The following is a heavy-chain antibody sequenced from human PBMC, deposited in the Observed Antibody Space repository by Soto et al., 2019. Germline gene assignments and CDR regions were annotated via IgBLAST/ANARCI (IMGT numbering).Heavy chain of an antibody. V-gene: IGHV1-24*01. Sequence: ASVKVSCKVSGYTLTELSMHWVRQAPGKGLEWMGGFDPEDGETSYAQKFQGRVTMTRNTSISTAYMELSSLRSEDTAVYYCARGSQLLWFGELQSAEVQYYMDVWGKGTTVTVSS. CDR2: FDPEDGET. CDR1: GYTLTELS. J-gene: IGHJ6*03. D-gene: IGHD3-10*01. CDR3: ARGSQLLWFGELQSAEVQYYMDV.